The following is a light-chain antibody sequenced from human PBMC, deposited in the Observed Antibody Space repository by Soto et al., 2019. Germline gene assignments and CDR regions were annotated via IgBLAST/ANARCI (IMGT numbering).Light chain of an antibody. CDR2: GAS. CDR1: QSVSNRY. Sequence: EIVLTQSPGTLSLSPGEGATLSCRASQSVSNRYLAWYQQKPGQAPRLLMYGASSRANGIPDRFSGSGSGTDFTLTISRLEPEDFAVYYCQQYASSAWTFGQGTKVDIK. V-gene: IGKV3-20*01. J-gene: IGKJ1*01. CDR3: QQYASSAWT.